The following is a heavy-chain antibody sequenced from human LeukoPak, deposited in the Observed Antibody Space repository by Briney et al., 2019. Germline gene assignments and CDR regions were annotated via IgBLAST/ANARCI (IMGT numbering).Heavy chain of an antibody. CDR3: ARNYYDNSGYKYAFDY. Sequence: PSETLSLTCTVSGGSISSYYWSWIRQPAGKGLEWIGRIYTSGNTNYNHCLKSRVTMSVDTSKNQFSLKLSSVTAADTAVYYCARNYYDNSGYKYAFDYWGQGTLVTVSS. CDR2: IYTSGNT. J-gene: IGHJ4*02. D-gene: IGHD3-22*01. V-gene: IGHV4-4*07. CDR1: GGSISSYY.